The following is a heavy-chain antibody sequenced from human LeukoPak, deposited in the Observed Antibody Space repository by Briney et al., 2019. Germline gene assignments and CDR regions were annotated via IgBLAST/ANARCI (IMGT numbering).Heavy chain of an antibody. D-gene: IGHD3-10*02. V-gene: IGHV3-48*03. CDR3: VRDSYMFGSDY. CDR2: ISNGGGTI. CDR1: GFTFTSYD. Sequence: GGSLRLSCVISGFTFTSYDFNWVRQTPGKGLEWVSYISNGGGTIYYADSVKGRFTISRDNAKNSVFLQMNTLRAEDTAVYYCVRDSYMFGSDYWGQGTLVTVSS. J-gene: IGHJ4*02.